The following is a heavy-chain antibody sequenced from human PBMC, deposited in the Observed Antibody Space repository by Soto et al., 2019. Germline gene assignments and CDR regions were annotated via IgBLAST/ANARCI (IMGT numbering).Heavy chain of an antibody. J-gene: IGHJ6*01. D-gene: IGHD3-16*01. CDR1: GYTFSSYD. Sequence: ASVKVSCKASGYTFSSYDIDWVRQATGQGLEWMGWMNPNSGNTGYAQKFQGRVTMTRNTSISTAISTAYMELSSLRSEDTAVYYCARGRVRGSEQYYGMDVWGQGTTVTV. V-gene: IGHV1-8*01. CDR2: MNPNSGNT. CDR3: ARGRVRGSEQYYGMDV.